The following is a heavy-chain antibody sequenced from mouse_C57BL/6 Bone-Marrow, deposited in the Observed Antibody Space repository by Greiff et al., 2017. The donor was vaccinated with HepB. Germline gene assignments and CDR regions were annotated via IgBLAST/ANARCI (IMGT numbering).Heavy chain of an antibody. D-gene: IGHD2-4*01. J-gene: IGHJ3*01. Sequence: EVKLQESGPELVKPGASVKISCKASGYSFTDYNMNWVKQSNGKSLEWIGVINPNYGTTSYNQKFKGKATLTVDQSSSTAYMQLNSLTSEDSAVYYCARRYGYDYDDAWFAYWGQGTLVTVSA. CDR1: GYSFTDYN. CDR3: ARRYGYDYDDAWFAY. V-gene: IGHV1-39*01. CDR2: INPNYGTT.